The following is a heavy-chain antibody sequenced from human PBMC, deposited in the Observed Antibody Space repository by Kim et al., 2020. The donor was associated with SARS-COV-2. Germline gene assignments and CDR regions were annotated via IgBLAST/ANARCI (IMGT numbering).Heavy chain of an antibody. CDR1: GYVFAGFY. J-gene: IGHJ1*01. CDR2: INPNNGET. D-gene: IGHD3-10*01. CDR3: ARPSLRGSYGSGRFQPLEH. V-gene: IGHV1-2*02. Sequence: ASVKVSCKASGYVFAGFYIHWVRRAPGQGLEWIGWINPNNGETHCAQRFNDRVTLTGDSSISTAYMEVSGLRSDDTAIYYCARPSLRGSYGSGRFQPLEHWGQGTLLTVSS.